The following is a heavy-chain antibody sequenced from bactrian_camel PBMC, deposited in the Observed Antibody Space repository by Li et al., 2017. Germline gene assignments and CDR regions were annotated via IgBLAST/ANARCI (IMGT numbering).Heavy chain of an antibody. J-gene: IGHJ6*01. Sequence: HVQLVESGGGSVQTGGSLRLSCTATGSTKSRNCMGWFRQAPGKQREGVAAIGRISNSKYYAGPVKGRFTISQDNIKNALYLQMNSLKPEDTAKYYCAAGPTLDGRRCRGGYNAWGRGTQVTVS. V-gene: IGHV3-3*01. CDR2: IGRISNSK. CDR1: GSTKSRNC. D-gene: IGHD5*01. CDR3: AAGPTLDGRRCRGGYNA.